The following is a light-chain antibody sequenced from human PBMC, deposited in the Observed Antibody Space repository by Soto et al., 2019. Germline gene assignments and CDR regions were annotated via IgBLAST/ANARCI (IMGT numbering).Light chain of an antibody. J-gene: IGLJ1*01. CDR1: SSDVGTYHY. CDR3: SSYRRSNTLV. V-gene: IGLV2-14*01. Sequence: QSALTQPASLSGSPVQSITISCTGSSSDVGTYHYVSWYQHHPGKAPKLVIHEVSHRPSGVSTRFSGSKSGNTASLTISGLQAEDEADYYCSSYRRSNTLVFGTGTKLTVL. CDR2: EVS.